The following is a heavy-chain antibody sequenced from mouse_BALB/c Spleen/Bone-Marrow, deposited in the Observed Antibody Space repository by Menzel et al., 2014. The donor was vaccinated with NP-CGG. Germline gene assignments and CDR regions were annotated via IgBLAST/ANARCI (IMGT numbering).Heavy chain of an antibody. V-gene: IGHV10-1*02. Sequence: EVQLVESGGGLVQPKGSLKLSCAASGFTFNTYAMNWVRQAPGKGLEWVARIRSKSNNYATYYADSVKDRFTISRDDSQSMLYLQMNNLKTEDTAMYYCVSHRSWFAYWGQGTLVTVSA. CDR3: VSHRSWFAY. CDR1: GFTFNTYA. J-gene: IGHJ3*01. CDR2: IRSKSNNYAT.